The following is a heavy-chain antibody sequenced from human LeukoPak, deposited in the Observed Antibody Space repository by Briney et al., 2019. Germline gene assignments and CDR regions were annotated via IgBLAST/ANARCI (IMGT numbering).Heavy chain of an antibody. D-gene: IGHD3-22*01. Sequence: ASVKASCKASGYTFTSYGIIWVRQAPGQGLEWMGWISGYSGNSNYAQKFQGRVTMTTDTSTSTAYMELRSLRSDDTAVYYCARDPTYYDSSGFPFDYWGQGTLVTVSS. CDR3: ARDPTYYDSSGFPFDY. V-gene: IGHV1-18*01. CDR1: GYTFTSYG. J-gene: IGHJ4*02. CDR2: ISGYSGNS.